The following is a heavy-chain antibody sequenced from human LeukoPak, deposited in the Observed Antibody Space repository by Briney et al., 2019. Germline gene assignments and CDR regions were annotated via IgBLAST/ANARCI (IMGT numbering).Heavy chain of an antibody. V-gene: IGHV4-39*01. CDR1: GGSTCSSSFY. CDR3: ARLRAYYYDSSGYYNFDF. Sequence: PSETQSLTCTVSGGSTCSSSFYWGWIRRPPGKGLECIGRISYRWRTYYHPPLQRRVTISVHTSKHQFSPRLSSETDADTAVYYCARLRAYYYDSSGYYNFDFWGQGPLVTVSS. CDR2: ISYRWRT. D-gene: IGHD3-22*01. J-gene: IGHJ4*02.